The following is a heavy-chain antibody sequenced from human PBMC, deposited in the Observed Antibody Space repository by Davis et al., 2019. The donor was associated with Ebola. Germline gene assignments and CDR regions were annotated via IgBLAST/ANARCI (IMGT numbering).Heavy chain of an antibody. CDR1: GFSFSGFE. J-gene: IGHJ4*02. Sequence: GESLKISCAASGFSFSGFEMNWVRQAPGKGLEWVSSISSSSSYIYYADSVKGRFTISRDNAKNSLYLQMNSLRAEDTAVYYCARAENYYDSSGYIVYFDYWGQGTLVTVSS. CDR3: ARAENYYDSSGYIVYFDY. CDR2: ISSSSSYI. D-gene: IGHD3-22*01. V-gene: IGHV3-21*01.